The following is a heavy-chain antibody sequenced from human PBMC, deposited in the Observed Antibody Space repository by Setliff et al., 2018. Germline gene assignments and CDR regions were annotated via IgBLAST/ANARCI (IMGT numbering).Heavy chain of an antibody. V-gene: IGHV3-23*03. CDR3: AKDRVNDGYWDFDS. Sequence: LSLSCATSGFTFRDYSMVWVRQVPGKGLEWVAGVIQGGSGVYADSVKGRSTISRDNSRNTFFLQMNNLRAEDTATYYCAKDRVNDGYWDFDSWGQGIVVTVSS. CDR2: VIQGGSG. CDR1: GFTFRDYS. D-gene: IGHD1-1*01. J-gene: IGHJ4*02.